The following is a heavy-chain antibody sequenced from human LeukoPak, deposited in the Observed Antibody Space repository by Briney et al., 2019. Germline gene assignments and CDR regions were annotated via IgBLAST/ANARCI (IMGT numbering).Heavy chain of an antibody. CDR3: AQTTTVTTIGPYFDY. Sequence: SGPTLVKPTQTLTLTCTFSGFSLSTSGVGVGWIRQPPGKALEWLALIYWNDDKRYSPSLKSRLTITKDTSKNQVVLTMTNMDPVDTATYYCAQTTTVTTIGPYFDYWGQGTRLTVSS. V-gene: IGHV2-5*01. D-gene: IGHD4-17*01. J-gene: IGHJ4*02. CDR1: GFSLSTSGVG. CDR2: IYWNDDK.